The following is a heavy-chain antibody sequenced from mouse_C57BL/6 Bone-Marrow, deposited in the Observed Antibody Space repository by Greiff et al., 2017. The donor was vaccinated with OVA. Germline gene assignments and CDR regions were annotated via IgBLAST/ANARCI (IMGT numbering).Heavy chain of an antibody. V-gene: IGHV1-54*01. CDR3: ARIGLINAKVCFDY. CDR1: GYAFTKYL. Sequence: VKLQESGAELVRPGTSVKVSCKASGYAFTKYLIEWVKQRPGQGLEWIGGINPGSGGTNYNEKFKGKATLTADKSSSTVYMQLSSLTYEDSAVYFCARIGLINAKVCFDYWGQGTTLPGSS. J-gene: IGHJ2*01. D-gene: IGHD2-2*01. CDR2: INPGSGGT.